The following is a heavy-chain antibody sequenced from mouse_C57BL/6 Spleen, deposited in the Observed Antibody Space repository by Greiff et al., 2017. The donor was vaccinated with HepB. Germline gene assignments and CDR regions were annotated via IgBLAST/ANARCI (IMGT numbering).Heavy chain of an antibody. Sequence: EVQRVESGGGLVQPKGSLKLSCAASGFSFNTYAMNWVRQAPGKGLEWVARIRSKSNNYATYYADSVKDRFTISRDDSESMLYLQMNNLKTEDTAMYYCVRGIYYDPAWFAYWGQGTLVTVSA. CDR3: VRGIYYDPAWFAY. CDR2: IRSKSNNYAT. V-gene: IGHV10-1*01. D-gene: IGHD2-4*01. CDR1: GFSFNTYA. J-gene: IGHJ3*01.